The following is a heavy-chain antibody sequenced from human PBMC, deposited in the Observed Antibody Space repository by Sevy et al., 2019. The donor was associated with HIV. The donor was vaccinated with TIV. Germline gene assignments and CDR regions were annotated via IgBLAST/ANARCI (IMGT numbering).Heavy chain of an antibody. J-gene: IGHJ5*02. CDR2: IKSGNGNT. D-gene: IGHD3-10*01. CDR1: GYTFTTYA. CDR3: ARDYSGSGSYYISNWFDP. Sequence: ASVKVSCKTSGYTFTTYAIHWVRQAPGQRLEWMGWIKSGNGNTKYSQNFQGRVTITRDTSASTAYMELSSLRVEDTAVYYCARDYSGSGSYYISNWFDPWGQGTLVTVSS. V-gene: IGHV1-3*01.